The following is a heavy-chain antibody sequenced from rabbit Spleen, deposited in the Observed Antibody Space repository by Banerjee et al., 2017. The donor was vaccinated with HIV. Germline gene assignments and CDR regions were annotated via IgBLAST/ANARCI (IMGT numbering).Heavy chain of an antibody. Sequence: EQLEESGGGLVKPEGSLTLTCKASGVSFSDKDVMGWVRQAPGKGLEWIACINIVTGKSVYASWAKGRFTISKTSSTTVTLQMTSLTGADTATYFCARDTSSSFSSYGMDLWGQGTLVTVS. CDR1: GVSFSDKDV. CDR3: ARDTSSSFSSYGMDL. J-gene: IGHJ6*01. D-gene: IGHD1-1*01. CDR2: INIVTGKS. V-gene: IGHV1S45*01.